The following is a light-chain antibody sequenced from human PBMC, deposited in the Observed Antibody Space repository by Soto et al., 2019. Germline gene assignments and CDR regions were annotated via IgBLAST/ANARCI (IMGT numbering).Light chain of an antibody. V-gene: IGLV1-40*01. CDR1: SSNIGAGYN. CDR2: VNS. CDR3: QSYDSSLRGVV. Sequence: QSVLTQPPSVSGAPGQRVTISCTGSSSNIGAGYNVHWYQQLPVTAPKLLIYVNSNRPSGVPDRFSGSKSGTSASLAITGLQAEDEDEYYCQSYDSSLRGVVFGGGTKLTVL. J-gene: IGLJ2*01.